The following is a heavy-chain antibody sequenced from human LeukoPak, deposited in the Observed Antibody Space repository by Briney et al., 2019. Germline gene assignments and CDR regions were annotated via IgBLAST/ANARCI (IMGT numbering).Heavy chain of an antibody. D-gene: IGHD3-9*01. CDR1: GFTFSSYS. CDR2: ISSSSSYI. CDR3: AREVGYDILTGYYPGWFAP. V-gene: IGHV3-21*01. Sequence: GGSLRLSCAASGFTFSSYSMNWVRQAPGKGLEWVSSISSSSSYIYYADSVKGRFTISRDNAKNSLYLQMNSLRAEDTAVYYCAREVGYDILTGYYPGWFAPWGQGTLVTVSS. J-gene: IGHJ5*02.